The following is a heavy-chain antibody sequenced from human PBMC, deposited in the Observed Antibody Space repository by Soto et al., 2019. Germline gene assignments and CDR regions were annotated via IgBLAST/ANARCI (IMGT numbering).Heavy chain of an antibody. CDR1: GGTFSSYA. J-gene: IGHJ4*02. V-gene: IGHV1-69*13. D-gene: IGHD3-3*01. CDR3: ASFVTDDLWSGYQRACGY. CDR2: IIPIFGTA. Sequence: SVKVSCKASGGTFSSYAISWVRQAPGQGLEWMGGIIPIFGTANYAQKFQGRVTITADESTSTAYMELSSLRSEDTAVYYCASFVTDDLWSGYQRACGYWGQGTMGSVSA.